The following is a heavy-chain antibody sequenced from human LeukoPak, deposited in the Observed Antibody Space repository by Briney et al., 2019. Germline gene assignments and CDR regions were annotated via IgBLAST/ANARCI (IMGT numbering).Heavy chain of an antibody. V-gene: IGHV1-18*01. J-gene: IGHJ4*02. D-gene: IGHD6-19*01. CDR2: ISAYNGNT. CDR1: GYTFTSYG. Sequence: ASVKVSCKASGYTFTSYGISWVRQAPGQGLEWMGWISAYNGNTNYAQKLQGRVTMTADTSTSTAYMELRSLRSDDTAVYYCARGGNSGWRTPNDDYWGQGTLVTVSS. CDR3: ARGGNSGWRTPNDDY.